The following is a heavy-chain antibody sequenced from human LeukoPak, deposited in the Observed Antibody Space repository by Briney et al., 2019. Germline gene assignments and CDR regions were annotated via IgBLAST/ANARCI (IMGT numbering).Heavy chain of an antibody. J-gene: IGHJ6*04. V-gene: IGHV3-74*01. CDR2: ITRDGSST. D-gene: IGHD3-16*01. CDR3: ARDPGYESWSPFWGGMDV. CDR1: GFTFSSSW. Sequence: GGSLRLSCAASGFTFSSSWMHWVRQAPGKGLVWVSRITRDGSSTTYADSVKGRFTTSRDNAKNTLYPQMDSLRDDDTAVYYCARDPGYESWSPFWGGMDVWGNGTTVIVSS.